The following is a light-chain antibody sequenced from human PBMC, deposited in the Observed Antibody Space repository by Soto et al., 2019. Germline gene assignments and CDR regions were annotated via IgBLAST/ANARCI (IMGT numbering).Light chain of an antibody. CDR2: DAN. V-gene: IGLV2-11*01. J-gene: IGLJ3*02. Sequence: QSVLTQPRSVSGSPGQSVTISCTGTTGDAGAYNFVSWYQLHPGKAPKLMIYDANKRPSGVPDRFSASKSGNTASLTISGLQAEDEADYYCCSYAGSFTWVFGGGTKVTVL. CDR1: TGDAGAYNF. CDR3: CSYAGSFTWV.